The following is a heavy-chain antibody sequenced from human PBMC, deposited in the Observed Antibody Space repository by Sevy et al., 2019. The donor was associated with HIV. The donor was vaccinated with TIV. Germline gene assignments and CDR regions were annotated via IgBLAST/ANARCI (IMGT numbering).Heavy chain of an antibody. CDR1: GFTFSNYD. V-gene: IGHV3-30-3*01. CDR3: ARLFSCGADCYYLDY. CDR2: ISHDGNYK. Sequence: GGYLRLSCAASGFTFSNYDMHWVRQAPGKGLEWVAVISHDGNYKKYADSVKVRFTISIDDFKNTRYLQMSSLRPEGTAVYFCARLFSCGADCYYLDYWGQGALVTVSS. D-gene: IGHD2-21*02. J-gene: IGHJ4*02.